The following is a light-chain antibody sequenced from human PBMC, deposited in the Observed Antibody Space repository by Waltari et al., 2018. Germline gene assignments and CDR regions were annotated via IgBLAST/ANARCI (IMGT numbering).Light chain of an antibody. Sequence: EIVLTQSPGTLSLSPGQTATLSCRASQSVGRTLAWYQPKSGRAPSILIYGASIRATGXXDXXRGSGSXXXXXLTIREXEPEXXXXXXXQHYLRLPVTFGQGTKVEI. J-gene: IGKJ1*01. V-gene: IGKV3-20*01. CDR3: QHYLRLPVT. CDR2: GAS. CDR1: QSVGRT.